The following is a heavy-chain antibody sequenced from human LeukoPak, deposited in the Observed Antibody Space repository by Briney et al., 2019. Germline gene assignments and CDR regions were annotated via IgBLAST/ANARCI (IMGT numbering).Heavy chain of an antibody. J-gene: IGHJ4*02. CDR1: GDSVSSNSAA. Sequence: SQTLSLTCAISGDSVSSNSAAWNWIRQSPSRGLEWLGRTYYRSKWYNDYAVSVKSRITINPDTSKNQFSLQLNSVTPEDTAVYYCARDRVRELYCSSTSCYSTYFDYWGQGTLVTVSS. D-gene: IGHD2-2*02. CDR2: TYYRSKWYN. V-gene: IGHV6-1*01. CDR3: ARDRVRELYCSSTSCYSTYFDY.